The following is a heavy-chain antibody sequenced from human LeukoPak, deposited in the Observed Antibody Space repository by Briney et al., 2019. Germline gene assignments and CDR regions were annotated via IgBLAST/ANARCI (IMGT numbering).Heavy chain of an antibody. J-gene: IGHJ4*02. CDR1: GGSISGDY. Sequence: SSETLSLTCTVSGGSISGDYWSWIRQPSGKGLKWIAFVYYTGSTDYNPSLKSRVTISVDTSKNQFSLKLNSVTAADTAVYYCARGGASSRYFDFWGQGTLVTVSS. CDR2: VYYTGST. D-gene: IGHD6-13*01. V-gene: IGHV4-59*01. CDR3: ARGGASSRYFDF.